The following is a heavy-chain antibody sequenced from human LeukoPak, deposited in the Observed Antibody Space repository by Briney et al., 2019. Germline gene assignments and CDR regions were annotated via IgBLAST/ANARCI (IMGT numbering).Heavy chain of an antibody. CDR2: IGDSGGGT. CDR3: AKDTSIGRYCTNGVCSPFDY. V-gene: IGHV3-23*01. Sequence: SGGSLRLSCAASGFIFSSYAMSWVRQAPGKGLEWVSGIGDSGGGTYYADSVKGRFTISRDNSKNTLYLQMNSLRADDTAVYYCAKDTSIGRYCTNGVCSPFDYWGQGTLVTVSS. D-gene: IGHD2-8*01. CDR1: GFIFSSYA. J-gene: IGHJ4*02.